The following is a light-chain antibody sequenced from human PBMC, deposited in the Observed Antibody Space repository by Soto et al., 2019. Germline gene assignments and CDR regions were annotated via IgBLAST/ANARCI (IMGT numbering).Light chain of an antibody. J-gene: IGKJ2*01. V-gene: IGKV3-20*01. CDR1: QSVSSSS. CDR3: QQYYQWPSYT. Sequence: EIVLTQSPGTLSLSPGERATLSCRASQSVSSSSLAWYQQKPGQAPRLLIYGASIRATGISDRLSGSGSGTDFSLIISRLEPEDFAVYYCQQYYQWPSYTFGQGTKVDI. CDR2: GAS.